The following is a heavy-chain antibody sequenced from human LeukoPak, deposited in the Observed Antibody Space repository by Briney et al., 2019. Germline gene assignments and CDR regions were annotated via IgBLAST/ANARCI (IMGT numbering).Heavy chain of an antibody. Sequence: GGSLRLSCAASGFTVSSNYMSWVRQAPGKGLEWVANIKQDGSEKYYVDSVKGRFTISRDNAKNSLYLQMNSLRAEDTAVYYCARGGDYGGYYFDYWGQGTLVTVSS. V-gene: IGHV3-7*01. CDR3: ARGGDYGGYYFDY. CDR1: GFTVSSNY. J-gene: IGHJ4*02. D-gene: IGHD4-23*01. CDR2: IKQDGSEK.